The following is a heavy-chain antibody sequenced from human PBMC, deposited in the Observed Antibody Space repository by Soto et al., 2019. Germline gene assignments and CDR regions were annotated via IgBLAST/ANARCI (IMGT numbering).Heavy chain of an antibody. CDR2: IYWDDDK. J-gene: IGHJ5*02. Sequence: QITLKESGPTLVKPTQTLTLTCTFSGFSLSTSGVGVGWIRQPPGEALEWLALIYWDDDKRYSPSLKSRLTIPKDTSKSQGVLTMANMDPVDTATYYCAHSWRDSNGYYRWFDPWGQGTLVTVSS. V-gene: IGHV2-5*02. CDR3: AHSWRDSNGYYRWFDP. D-gene: IGHD3-22*01. CDR1: GFSLSTSGVG.